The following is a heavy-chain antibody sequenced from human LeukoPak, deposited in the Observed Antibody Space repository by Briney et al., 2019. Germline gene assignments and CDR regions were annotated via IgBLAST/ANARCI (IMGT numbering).Heavy chain of an antibody. CDR1: GGSFRGYY. CDR2: INHSGST. J-gene: IGHJ3*02. V-gene: IGHV4-34*01. CDR3: ASPIAARRHAFDI. Sequence: SETLSLTCAVYGGSFRGYYWSWIRQPPGKGLEWIGEINHSGSTNYNLSLKSRVTISVDTSKNQFSLKLSSVTAADTAVYYCASPIAARRHAFDIWGQGTMVTVSS. D-gene: IGHD6-6*01.